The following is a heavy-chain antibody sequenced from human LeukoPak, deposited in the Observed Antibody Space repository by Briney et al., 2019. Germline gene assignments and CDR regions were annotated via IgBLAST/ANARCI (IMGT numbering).Heavy chain of an antibody. V-gene: IGHV3-23*01. D-gene: IGHD6-13*01. Sequence: PGGSLRLSCAASEFDFSSHAMTWVRQAPGKGLGWVSAISISGSKTYYADSVKGRFTISRDNSKNTLYLQMNSLRAEDTAVYYCAKARIAAAAYNWFDPWGQGTLVTVSS. J-gene: IGHJ5*02. CDR1: EFDFSSHA. CDR2: ISISGSKT. CDR3: AKARIAAAAYNWFDP.